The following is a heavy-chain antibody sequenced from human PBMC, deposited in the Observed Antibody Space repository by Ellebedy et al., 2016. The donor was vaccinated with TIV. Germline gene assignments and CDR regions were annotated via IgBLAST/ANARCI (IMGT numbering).Heavy chain of an antibody. CDR3: ARNYYGSGSYWWAFDY. D-gene: IGHD3-10*01. V-gene: IGHV1-8*01. Sequence: AASVKVSCKASGYTFTSYDINWVRQATGQGLEWMGWMNPNSGNTGYAQKFQGRVTITRDTSASTAYMELSSLRSEDTAVYYCARNYYGSGSYWWAFDYWGQGTLVTVSS. CDR2: MNPNSGNT. J-gene: IGHJ4*02. CDR1: GYTFTSYD.